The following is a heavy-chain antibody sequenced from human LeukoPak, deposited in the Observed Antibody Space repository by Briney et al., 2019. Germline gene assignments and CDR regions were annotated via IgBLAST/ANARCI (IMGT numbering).Heavy chain of an antibody. J-gene: IGHJ4*02. V-gene: IGHV3-7*01. CDR1: GFTFTSYW. Sequence: QPGGSLRLSCTASGFTFTSYWMNWVRQAPGKGLEWVANIKQDGSEKYYVDSVKGRFTISRDNAKNSLYLQMNSLRAEDTAVYYCASLAAAGNDYWGQGTLVTVSS. CDR2: IKQDGSEK. CDR3: ASLAAAGNDY. D-gene: IGHD6-13*01.